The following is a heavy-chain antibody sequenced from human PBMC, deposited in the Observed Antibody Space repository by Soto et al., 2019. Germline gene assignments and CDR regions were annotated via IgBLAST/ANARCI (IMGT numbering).Heavy chain of an antibody. CDR3: ARVQSWHDLVWWFDP. Sequence: GASVKVSCKAIGYSFTSHYMHWVRQAPGQGLEWMGTIYPGGVNIGYAQKFKGRVTMTKDTSTSTVYMELNSLTSEDTAVYYCARVQSWHDLVWWFDPWRQGTLVTVSS. CDR1: GYSFTSHY. J-gene: IGHJ5*02. V-gene: IGHV1-46*01. D-gene: IGHD1-1*01. CDR2: IYPGGVNI.